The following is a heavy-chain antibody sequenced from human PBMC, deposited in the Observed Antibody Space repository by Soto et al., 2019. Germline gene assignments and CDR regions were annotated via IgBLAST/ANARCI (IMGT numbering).Heavy chain of an antibody. V-gene: IGHV3-23*01. J-gene: IGHJ6*02. Sequence: EVQLLESGGGLVQPGGSLRISCAASGFTFSSYVMNWVRQAPGKGLEWVSGIRGSGGDTFYADSVKGRFTISRDNYKNTLYLQIHSLRAEDTAVYYCARGPRAPPPHDYGMDVWGQGTTGTVSS. CDR3: ARGPRAPPPHDYGMDV. CDR1: GFTFSSYV. CDR2: IRGSGGDT.